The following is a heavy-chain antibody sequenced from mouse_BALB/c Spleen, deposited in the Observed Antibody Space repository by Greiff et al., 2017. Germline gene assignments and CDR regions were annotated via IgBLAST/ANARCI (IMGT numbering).Heavy chain of an antibody. V-gene: IGHV3-2*02. CDR2: ISYSGST. CDR1: GYSITSDYA. CDR3: AREPYYYAMDY. Sequence: DVQLQESGPGLVKPSQSLSLTCTVTGYSITSDYAWNWIRQFPGNKLEWMGYISYSGSTSYNPSLKSRISITRDTSKNQFFLQLNSVTTEDTATYYCAREPYYYAMDYWGQGTSVTVSS. J-gene: IGHJ4*01.